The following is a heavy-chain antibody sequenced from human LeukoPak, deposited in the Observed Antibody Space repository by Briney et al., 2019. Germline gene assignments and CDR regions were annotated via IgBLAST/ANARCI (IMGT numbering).Heavy chain of an antibody. CDR2: IYYSGST. CDR1: GGSISSGDYY. V-gene: IGHV4-30-4*01. D-gene: IGHD5-18*01. Sequence: SETLSLTCTVSGGSISSGDYYWSWIRQPPGKGLEWTGYIYYSGSTYYNPSLKSRVTISVDTSKNQFSLKLSSVTAADTAVYYCARDLGYSYGIDYWGQGTLVTVSS. J-gene: IGHJ4*02. CDR3: ARDLGYSYGIDY.